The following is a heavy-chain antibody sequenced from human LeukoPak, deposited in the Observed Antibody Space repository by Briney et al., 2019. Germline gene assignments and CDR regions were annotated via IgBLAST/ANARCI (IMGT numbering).Heavy chain of an antibody. CDR2: LIPIFGTA. CDR3: ARGGHYGDYGGKYFDY. CDR1: GDTFTSAA. Sequence: GASVKVSCKAPGDTFTSAAVRWVREAPGQGLEWMGELIPIFGTANYAQKFQGRVTITADKSTSTAYMELRSLRSENTAVYYCARGGHYGDYGGKYFDYWGQGTLVTVSS. V-gene: IGHV1-69*06. D-gene: IGHD4-17*01. J-gene: IGHJ4*01.